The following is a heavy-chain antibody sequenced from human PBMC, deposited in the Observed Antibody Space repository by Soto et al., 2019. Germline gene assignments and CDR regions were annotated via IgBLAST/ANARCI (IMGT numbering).Heavy chain of an antibody. J-gene: IGHJ6*02. D-gene: IGHD3-3*01. Sequence: SETLSLTCTVSGGSISSSSYYWGWIRQPPGKGLEWIGSIYYSGSTYYNPSLKSRVTISVDTSKNQFSLKLSSVTAADTAVYYCARSHANYDFWSGYYYYGMEVWGQGTTVTVS. CDR1: GGSISSSSYY. V-gene: IGHV4-39*01. CDR2: IYYSGST. CDR3: ARSHANYDFWSGYYYYGMEV.